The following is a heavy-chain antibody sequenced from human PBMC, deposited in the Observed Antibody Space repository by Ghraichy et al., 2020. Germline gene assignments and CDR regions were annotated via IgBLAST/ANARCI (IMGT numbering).Heavy chain of an antibody. CDR3: TKNQPLTGDFDD. CDR2: MSPDSGNT. V-gene: IGHV1-8*02. J-gene: IGHJ4*02. CDR1: GYTFTTFD. D-gene: IGHD7-27*01. Sequence: ASVKVSCTASGYTFTTFDINWVRQAAGQGLEWLAWMSPDSGNTGYAQSFQGRLTMTRDTSINTAYMELSGLSSEDTGIYYCTKNQPLTGDFDDWGQGTLVTVSS.